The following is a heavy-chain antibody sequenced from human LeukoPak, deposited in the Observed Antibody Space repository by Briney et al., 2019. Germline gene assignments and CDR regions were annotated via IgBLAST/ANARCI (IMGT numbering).Heavy chain of an antibody. CDR3: ARGVPKTSYYYYYMDV. CDR1: GFNFSNYG. Sequence: PGGSLRLSCAASGFNFSNYGMHWVRQAPGKGREWMAFIRYDGTNKYYADSVKGRFTISRDDSKNTLYLQMNSLRAEDTAVYYCARGVPKTSYYYYYMDVWGKGTTVTVSS. CDR2: IRYDGTNK. J-gene: IGHJ6*03. D-gene: IGHD4-11*01. V-gene: IGHV3-30*02.